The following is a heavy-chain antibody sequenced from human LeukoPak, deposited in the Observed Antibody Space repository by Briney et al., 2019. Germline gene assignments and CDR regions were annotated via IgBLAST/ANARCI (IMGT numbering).Heavy chain of an antibody. CDR2: IIPIFGTA. CDR3: ARGTLSWDHYYYYGMDV. V-gene: IGHV1-69*06. Sequence: ASVKVSCKASGGTFSSYAISWVRQAPGQGLEWMGGIIPIFGTANYAQKFQGRVTITADKSTSTAYMELSSLRSEDTAVYYCARGTLSWDHYYYYGMDVWGKGTTVTVPS. J-gene: IGHJ6*04. D-gene: IGHD6-13*01. CDR1: GGTFSSYA.